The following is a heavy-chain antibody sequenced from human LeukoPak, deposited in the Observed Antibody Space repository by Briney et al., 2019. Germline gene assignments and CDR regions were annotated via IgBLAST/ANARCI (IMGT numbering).Heavy chain of an antibody. V-gene: IGHV3-21*01. J-gene: IGHJ6*04. Sequence: GGSLRLSCAASGFTFSSYSMNWVRQAPGKGLEWDSSISSSSNYIYCADSLKGRFIISRDNAKNSLYLQMNSLRAEDTAVYYCARDHCSGGSCLDVWGKGTTVTVSS. CDR3: ARDHCSGGSCLDV. CDR1: GFTFSSYS. D-gene: IGHD2-15*01. CDR2: ISSSSNYI.